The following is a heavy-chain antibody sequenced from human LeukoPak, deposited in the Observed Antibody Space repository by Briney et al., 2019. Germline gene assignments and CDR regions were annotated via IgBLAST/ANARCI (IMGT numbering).Heavy chain of an antibody. D-gene: IGHD2-15*01. CDR1: GFTFSSYW. J-gene: IGHJ4*02. CDR3: ARGRYCSGSICCFDY. Sequence: PGGSLRLSCAVSGFTFSSYWMHWVRHPPGKGLVWVSRINTDGSSTTYADSVRGLFTISRDNAKNTLYLQMNSLRAEDTAVYYCARGRYCSGSICCFDYWGQGTLVTVSS. CDR2: INTDGSST. V-gene: IGHV3-74*01.